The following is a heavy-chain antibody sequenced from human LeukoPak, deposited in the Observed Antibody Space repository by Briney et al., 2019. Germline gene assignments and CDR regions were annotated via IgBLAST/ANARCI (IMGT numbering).Heavy chain of an antibody. CDR3: ASDYSNYGSYFDY. Sequence: GRSLRLACAASGFTFSSYGMHWVRQAPGKGLEWVAVISYDGSNKYYADSVKDRFTISRDNSKNTLYLQMNSLRAEDTAVYYCASDYSNYGSYFDYWGQGTLVTVSS. V-gene: IGHV3-30*03. CDR1: GFTFSSYG. J-gene: IGHJ4*02. D-gene: IGHD4-4*01. CDR2: ISYDGSNK.